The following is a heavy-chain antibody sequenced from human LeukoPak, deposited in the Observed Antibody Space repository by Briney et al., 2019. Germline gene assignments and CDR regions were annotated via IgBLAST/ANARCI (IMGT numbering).Heavy chain of an antibody. J-gene: IGHJ4*02. CDR1: GFTFSSYS. Sequence: GGSLRLSCAASGFTFSSYSMKWVRQATGKGVEGVSSISSSRSYIYYADSVKGRFNISRDNSKNSLYLQINSLTAEDTAVYYCATFAGYWGQGTLVTVSS. CDR2: ISSSRSYI. CDR3: ATFAGY. V-gene: IGHV3-21*01.